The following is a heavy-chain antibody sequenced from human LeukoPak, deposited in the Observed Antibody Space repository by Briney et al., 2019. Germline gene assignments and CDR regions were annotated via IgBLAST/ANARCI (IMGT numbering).Heavy chain of an antibody. CDR1: GYTFTGYY. J-gene: IGHJ4*02. V-gene: IGHV1-2*04. Sequence: EASVKVSCKASGYTFTGYYMHWVRQAPGQGLEWMGWINPNSGGTNYAQKFQGWVTMTRDTSISTAYMELSRLRSDDTAVYYCARGPLGGWFGELTFDYWGQGTLVTVSS. CDR2: INPNSGGT. D-gene: IGHD3-10*01. CDR3: ARGPLGGWFGELTFDY.